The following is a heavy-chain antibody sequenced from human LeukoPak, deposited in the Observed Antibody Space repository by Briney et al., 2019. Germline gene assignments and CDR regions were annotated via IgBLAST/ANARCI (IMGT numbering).Heavy chain of an antibody. CDR2: ISYSGSS. CDR1: GGSISSGTYY. V-gene: IGHV4-61*01. D-gene: IGHD4-11*01. CDR3: ARLSTVTTSFDY. J-gene: IGHJ4*02. Sequence: PSETLSLTCTVSGGSISSGTYYWSWIRQPPGKGLEWIGYISYSGSSNYNPSLKSRVSMSVDTSKNQFSLKLSSVTAADTAVYYCARLSTVTTSFDYWGQGTLVTVSS.